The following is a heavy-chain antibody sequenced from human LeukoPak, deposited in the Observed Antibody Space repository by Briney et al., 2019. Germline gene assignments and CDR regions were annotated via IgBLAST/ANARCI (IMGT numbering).Heavy chain of an antibody. D-gene: IGHD2-8*01. V-gene: IGHV4-4*02. Sequence: SGTLSLTCGVSGGSISTTNWWSWLRQSPGQGLEWIGEISLSGLTNYSPSLSGRVTMSLDKPKNQLSLNLSSVTAADTAVYYCSRENGAFSPFGFWGQGTLVTVPS. CDR1: GGSISTTNW. CDR2: ISLSGLT. J-gene: IGHJ4*02. CDR3: SRENGAFSPFGF.